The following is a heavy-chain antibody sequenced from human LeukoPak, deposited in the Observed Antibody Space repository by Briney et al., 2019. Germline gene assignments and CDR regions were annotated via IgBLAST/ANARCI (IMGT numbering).Heavy chain of an antibody. Sequence: GGSLRLSCTAPGFTFSSYAIHWIRQAPGKGLEWVALVWHDGSNRYYADSVKGRFTISRDNSKNTVYLQMNSLRAEDTAVCYCARELFGSGSCPDYWGQGTPVTVSS. J-gene: IGHJ4*02. CDR2: VWHDGSNR. CDR1: GFTFSSYA. V-gene: IGHV3-33*01. D-gene: IGHD3-10*01. CDR3: ARELFGSGSCPDY.